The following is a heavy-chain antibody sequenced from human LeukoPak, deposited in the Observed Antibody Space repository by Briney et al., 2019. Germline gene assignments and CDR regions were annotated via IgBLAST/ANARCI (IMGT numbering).Heavy chain of an antibody. D-gene: IGHD3-10*01. CDR2: IIPIFGTA. V-gene: IGHV1-69*01. Sequence: SVKVSCKASGGTFTSNAISWVGQAPGKGLEWMGGIIPIFGTANHAQKFQGRVTITSDESTSTAYMELSGLRSEDTAVYYCARANMVRGVGLFFDRNWFDPWGQGTLVTVSS. CDR1: GGTFTSNA. J-gene: IGHJ5*02. CDR3: ARANMVRGVGLFFDRNWFDP.